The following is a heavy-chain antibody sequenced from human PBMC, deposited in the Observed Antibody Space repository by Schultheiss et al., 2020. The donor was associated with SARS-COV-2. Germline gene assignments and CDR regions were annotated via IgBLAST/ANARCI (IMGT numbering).Heavy chain of an antibody. V-gene: IGHV3-21*05. Sequence: GGSLRLSCAASGFTFSSYSMNWVRQAPGKGLEWVSYISSSSSYIYYADSVKGRFTISRDNAKNTLYLQMNSLRAEDTAVYYCARVGEGQLLPYYYYGMDVWGQGTTVTVSS. CDR3: ARVGEGQLLPYYYYGMDV. J-gene: IGHJ6*02. CDR2: ISSSSSYI. CDR1: GFTFSSYS. D-gene: IGHD2-15*01.